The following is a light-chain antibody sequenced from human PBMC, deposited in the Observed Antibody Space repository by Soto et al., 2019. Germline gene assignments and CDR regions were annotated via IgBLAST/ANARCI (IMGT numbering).Light chain of an antibody. CDR3: QQYDNYPLT. Sequence: IQMTQSPSTLSASVGDRVTITCRASQSISNRLAWYQQTPGKAPKFLIFKASTSQSGVPSSFSGSGSGTEFTLTISSLQPGDFATYYCQQYDNYPLTFGQGTKVDIK. CDR1: QSISNR. CDR2: KAS. J-gene: IGKJ1*01. V-gene: IGKV1-5*03.